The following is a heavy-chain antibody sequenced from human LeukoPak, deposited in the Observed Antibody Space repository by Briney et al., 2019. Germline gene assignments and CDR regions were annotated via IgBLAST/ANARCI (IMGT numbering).Heavy chain of an antibody. CDR1: GFTFSSYS. CDR2: ISSSSSTI. Sequence: GGSLRLSCAASGFTFSSYSMNWVRQAPGKGLEWGSYISSSSSTIYYADSVKGRFTISRDNAKNSLYLQMNSLRAEDTAVYYCARDPYDFWSGYFLWGQGTLVTVSS. D-gene: IGHD3-3*01. V-gene: IGHV3-48*01. CDR3: ARDPYDFWSGYFL. J-gene: IGHJ4*02.